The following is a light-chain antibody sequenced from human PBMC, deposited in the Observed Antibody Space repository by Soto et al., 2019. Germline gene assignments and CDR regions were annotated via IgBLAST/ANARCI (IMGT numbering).Light chain of an antibody. CDR2: GAS. CDR3: QQYTGPPTT. J-gene: IGKJ5*01. V-gene: IGKV3-20*01. Sequence: EVAMRQSPATLCLSPEERATLPCTASQTVSSNYLAWCQQRPGQAPRLLIYGASTRAAGIPDRFSGSGSGTDFTLTITRLEPEDSAVYFCQQYTGPPTTFGQGTRLEI. CDR1: QTVSSNY.